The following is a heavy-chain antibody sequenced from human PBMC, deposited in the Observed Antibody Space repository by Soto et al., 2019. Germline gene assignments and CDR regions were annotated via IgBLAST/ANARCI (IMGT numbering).Heavy chain of an antibody. CDR3: ARLAGGSGSALRYCSGGSCDS. Sequence: SETLSLTCAVSSGSISSSNWWSWVRQPPGKGLEWFGEIYHSGSSNYNPSLKSRVTISVDKSKNQFSLKLSSVTAADTAVYYCARLAGGSGSALRYCSGGSCDSWGQGTLVTASS. CDR2: IYHSGSS. J-gene: IGHJ5*01. V-gene: IGHV4-4*02. CDR1: SGSISSSNW. D-gene: IGHD2-15*01.